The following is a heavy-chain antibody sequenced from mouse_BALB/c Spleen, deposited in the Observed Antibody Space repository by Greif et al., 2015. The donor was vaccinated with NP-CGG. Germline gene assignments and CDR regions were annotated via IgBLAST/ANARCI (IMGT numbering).Heavy chain of an antibody. J-gene: IGHJ4*01. V-gene: IGHV5-17*02. D-gene: IGHD1-1*01. CDR2: ISSGSSTI. CDR1: GFTFSSFG. CDR3: ARSRLYYGSSSLAMDY. Sequence: EVQLQESGGGLVQPGGSRKLSCAASGFTFSSFGMHWVRQAPEKGLEWVAYISSGSSTIYYADTVKGRFTISRDNPKNTLFLQMTSLMSEDTAMYYCARSRLYYGSSSLAMDYWGQGTSVTVSS.